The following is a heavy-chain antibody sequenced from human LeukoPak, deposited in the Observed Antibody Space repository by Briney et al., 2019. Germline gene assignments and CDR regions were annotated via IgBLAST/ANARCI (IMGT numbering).Heavy chain of an antibody. V-gene: IGHV1-69*06. J-gene: IGHJ4*02. CDR1: GGTFSSYA. Sequence: SVRVSCKASGGTFSSYAISWVRQAPGQGLEWMGGIIPIFGTANYAQKFQGRVTITADKSTSTAYMELSSLRSEDTAVYYCGRAGPGTYNYYFDYWGQGTLVTVSS. CDR3: GRAGPGTYNYYFDY. CDR2: IIPIFGTA. D-gene: IGHD5-24*01.